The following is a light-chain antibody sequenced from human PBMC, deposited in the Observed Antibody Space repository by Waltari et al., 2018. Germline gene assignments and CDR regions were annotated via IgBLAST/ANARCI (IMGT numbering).Light chain of an antibody. Sequence: QSVLTQPPSASGTPGQRVTISCSGSHSNIGRNTVEWYQHLPGTAPKLLIYSNNQRASGVSDRFSASRSGTSASLAISWLQSEDEADYFCAAWDDSLNGLYVFGTGTQVTVL. J-gene: IGLJ1*01. CDR2: SNN. V-gene: IGLV1-44*01. CDR3: AAWDDSLNGLYV. CDR1: HSNIGRNT.